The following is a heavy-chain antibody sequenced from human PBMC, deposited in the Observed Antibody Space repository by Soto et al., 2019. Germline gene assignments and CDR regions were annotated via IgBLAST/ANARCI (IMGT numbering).Heavy chain of an antibody. CDR1: GFTFSSFW. D-gene: IGHD1-26*01. Sequence: GGSLRLTCAASGFTFSSFWMTWVRQAPGKGLEWVANIKQDGSEKYYVDSVKGRFTISRDNARNSLFLEMKSLRSEDTAVYSCVRDRSGSYLEGFDYWGQGTLVTVSS. V-gene: IGHV3-7*01. CDR3: VRDRSGSYLEGFDY. J-gene: IGHJ4*02. CDR2: IKQDGSEK.